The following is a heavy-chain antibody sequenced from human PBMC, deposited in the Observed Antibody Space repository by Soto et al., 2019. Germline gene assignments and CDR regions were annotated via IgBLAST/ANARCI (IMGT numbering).Heavy chain of an antibody. Sequence: EVQLVESGGGVVRPGGSLRLSCAASGFTFDDYGMSWVRQAPGKGLEWVSGINWNGGSTGYADSVKGRFTISRDNAKNSLYLQMNSLRAEDTALYHCARARLAVAGPWCAFDIWGQGTMVTVSS. J-gene: IGHJ3*02. CDR1: GFTFDDYG. CDR2: INWNGGST. D-gene: IGHD6-19*01. V-gene: IGHV3-20*01. CDR3: ARARLAVAGPWCAFDI.